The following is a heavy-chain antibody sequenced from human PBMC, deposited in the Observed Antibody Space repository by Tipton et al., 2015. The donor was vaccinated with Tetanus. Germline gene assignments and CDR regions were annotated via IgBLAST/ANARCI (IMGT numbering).Heavy chain of an antibody. CDR3: ARDRISNYRDAFEI. D-gene: IGHD3-3*02. Sequence: GLVKPSETLSLTCTVSGGSISSYYWSWIRQPPGKGLEWIGEIYHSGTTNYNPSLKSRVTMSVDKSKNQFSLKLSSVTAADTAVYYCARDRISNYRDAFEIWGQGTMVTVSS. CDR1: GGSISSYY. CDR2: IYHSGTT. V-gene: IGHV4-59*12. J-gene: IGHJ3*02.